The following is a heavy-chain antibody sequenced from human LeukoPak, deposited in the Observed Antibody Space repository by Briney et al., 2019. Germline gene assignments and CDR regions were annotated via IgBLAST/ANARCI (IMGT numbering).Heavy chain of an antibody. D-gene: IGHD2-21*02. J-gene: IGHJ4*02. CDR1: GGSIGSGYY. CDR2: IHYGGTT. Sequence: SETLSLTCTVSGGSIGSGYYWAWIRPPPGKGLEWIGSIHYGGTTHYNPSLQSRVTISADTSKNQFALDLRSVTAADTAVYYCTRDIGDFVSDFWGQGALVTVSS. CDR3: TRDIGDFVSDF. V-gene: IGHV4-39*02.